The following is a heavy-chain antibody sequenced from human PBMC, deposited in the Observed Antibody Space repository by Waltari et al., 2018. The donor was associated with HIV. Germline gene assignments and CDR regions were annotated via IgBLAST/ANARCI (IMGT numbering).Heavy chain of an antibody. D-gene: IGHD4-17*01. CDR2: IYPTGRT. V-gene: IGHV4-4*07. CDR1: GGSINNFF. J-gene: IGHJ4*02. CDR3: AREIGYKWDYGDVGDY. Sequence: QVQLQESGPGLVKPSETLSLTCTVSGGSINNFFWSWIRQPAGKGREWVGRIYPTGRTNSNPAIMIRVTMSGDTSKNQFSLKLSSVTAADTAVYYCAREIGYKWDYGDVGDYWGQGALVIVSS.